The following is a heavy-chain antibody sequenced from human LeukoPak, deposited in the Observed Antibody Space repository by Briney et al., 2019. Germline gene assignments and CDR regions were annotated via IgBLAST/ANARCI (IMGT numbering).Heavy chain of an antibody. Sequence: PGGSLRLSCVGSGFPFSSYSMNWVRQAPGKGLEWVSSIDLNGNHINYADSVKDRFTISRDNAKNSLFLQMDSPRVEDTAVYYCARDRGLGLPNWFTSWGQGTLVTVSS. D-gene: IGHD2-15*01. V-gene: IGHV3-21*01. J-gene: IGHJ5*01. CDR2: IDLNGNHI. CDR3: ARDRGLGLPNWFTS. CDR1: GFPFSSYS.